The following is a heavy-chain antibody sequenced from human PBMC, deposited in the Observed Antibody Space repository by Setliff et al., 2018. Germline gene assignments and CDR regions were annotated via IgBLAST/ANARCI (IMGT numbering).Heavy chain of an antibody. CDR3: ARATAYYGSRSYYAFDY. Sequence: GGSLRLSCAASGFSFSNYWMHWVRQAPGKGLEWVSGTNWNGGSTAYADSVKGRFTISRDNAGKALYLQMNAVRAEDTALYFCARATAYYGSRSYYAFDYWGQGTLVTVSS. J-gene: IGHJ4*02. D-gene: IGHD3-10*01. V-gene: IGHV3-20*04. CDR2: TNWNGGST. CDR1: GFSFSNYW.